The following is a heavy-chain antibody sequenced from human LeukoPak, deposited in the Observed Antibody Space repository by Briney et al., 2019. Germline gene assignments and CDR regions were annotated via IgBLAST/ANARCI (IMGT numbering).Heavy chain of an antibody. CDR3: ARAPLVGATRPFDY. CDR1: GFTFSSNY. CDR2: IYSGGST. V-gene: IGHV3-53*01. Sequence: QAGGSLRLSCAASGFTFSSNYMSWVRQAPGKGLEWVSVIYSGGSTYYADSVKGRFTISRDNSKNTLYLQMNSLRAEDTAVYYCARAPLVGATRPFDYWGQGTLVTVSS. J-gene: IGHJ4*02. D-gene: IGHD1-26*01.